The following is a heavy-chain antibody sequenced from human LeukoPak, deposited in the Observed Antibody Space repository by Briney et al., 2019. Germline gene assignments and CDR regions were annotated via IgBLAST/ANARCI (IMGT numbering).Heavy chain of an antibody. D-gene: IGHD3-3*01. CDR3: ARVAITNSFDY. CDR1: GGSLSGYY. Sequence: PSETLSLTCVVYGGSLSGYYWSWIRQPPGKGLEWIGEINHSGSTNYNPSLKSRVTISVGTSKNQFSLKLSSVTAADTAVYYCARVAITNSFDYWGQGTLVTVSS. V-gene: IGHV4-34*01. J-gene: IGHJ4*02. CDR2: INHSGST.